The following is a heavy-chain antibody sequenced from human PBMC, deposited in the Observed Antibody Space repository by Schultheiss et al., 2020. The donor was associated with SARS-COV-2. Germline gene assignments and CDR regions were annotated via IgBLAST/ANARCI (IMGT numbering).Heavy chain of an antibody. CDR3: ARDRHDRVLFDY. J-gene: IGHJ4*02. D-gene: IGHD4/OR15-4a*01. CDR2: IYHSGST. CDR1: GYSISSGYY. Sequence: SETLSLTCAVSGYSISSGYYWGWIRQPPGKGLEWIGSIYHSGSTYYNPSLKSRVTISVDTSKNQFSLKLSSVTAADTAVYYCARDRHDRVLFDYWGQGTLVTVSS. V-gene: IGHV4-38-2*02.